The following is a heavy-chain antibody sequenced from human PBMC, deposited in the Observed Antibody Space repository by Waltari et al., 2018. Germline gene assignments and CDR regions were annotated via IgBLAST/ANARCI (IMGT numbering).Heavy chain of an antibody. D-gene: IGHD3-22*01. CDR2: INPNNGDT. Sequence: QVQLVQSGAEVKKPGASVKVSCKASGYSFPDNYIHWIRQAPGQGLEWMGWINPNNGDTIYAQKFQGRVTMTRDTSISTAYMELSRLRSDDTAMFYCARVNNYYDSIGRDWFDPWGQGTLVTVSS. V-gene: IGHV1-2*02. CDR3: ARVNNYYDSIGRDWFDP. CDR1: GYSFPDNY. J-gene: IGHJ5*02.